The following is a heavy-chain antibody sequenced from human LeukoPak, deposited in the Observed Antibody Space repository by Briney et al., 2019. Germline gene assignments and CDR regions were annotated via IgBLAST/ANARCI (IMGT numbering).Heavy chain of an antibody. CDR3: ARGERWLQRDDY. CDR2: IYYSGST. CDR1: GGSISSYY. Sequence: SETLSLTCTVSGGSISSYYWSWIRQPPGKGLEWLGYIYYSGSTNYNPSLKSRVTISVDTSKNQFSLKLSSVTAADTAVYYCARGERWLQRDDYWGQGTLVTVSS. V-gene: IGHV4-59*08. D-gene: IGHD5-24*01. J-gene: IGHJ4*02.